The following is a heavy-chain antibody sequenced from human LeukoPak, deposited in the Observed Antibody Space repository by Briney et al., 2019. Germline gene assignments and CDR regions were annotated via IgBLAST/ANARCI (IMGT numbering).Heavy chain of an antibody. J-gene: IGHJ6*02. D-gene: IGHD2-2*01. Sequence: GGSLRLSCAASGFTFSGSAMHWVRQASGKGLEWVGRIRSKANSYATASAASVKGRFTISRDDSKNTAYLQMNSLKTEDTAVYYCTLDSLVVVPAATRYYYYYGMDVWGQGTTVTVSS. CDR1: GFTFSGSA. CDR2: IRSKANSYAT. CDR3: TLDSLVVVPAATRYYYYYGMDV. V-gene: IGHV3-73*01.